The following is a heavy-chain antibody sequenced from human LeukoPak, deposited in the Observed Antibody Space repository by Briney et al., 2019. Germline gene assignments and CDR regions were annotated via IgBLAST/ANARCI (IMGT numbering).Heavy chain of an antibody. CDR1: GGSISSSSYY. CDR3: AAVTTRRVEVLSAFGI. V-gene: IGHV4-39*07. D-gene: IGHD4-17*01. J-gene: IGHJ3*02. Sequence: PSETLSLTCTASGGSISSSSYYWGWIRQPPGKGLEWIGSIYYSGSTYYNPSLKSRVTISVDTFKNQFSLKLSSVTAPDTAVYYCAAVTTRRVEVLSAFGIWGQGTMVTVSS. CDR2: IYYSGST.